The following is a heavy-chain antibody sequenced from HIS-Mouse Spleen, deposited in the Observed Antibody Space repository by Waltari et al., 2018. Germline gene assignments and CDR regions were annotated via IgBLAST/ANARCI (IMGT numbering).Heavy chain of an antibody. CDR2: INPHSGGT. V-gene: IGHV1-2*02. J-gene: IGHJ4*02. CDR3: ARGKERTVVDCGC. Sequence: QVQLVQSGAEVKKPGASVKVSCKASGYTFTGYYMHWVRQAPGQGLEWMGRINPHSGGTNYSQKFDGRDTMTKDTSISTAYMELSRQRADGTSVYYCARGKERTVVDCGCWGQGTQVTVSS. CDR1: GYTFTGYY. D-gene: IGHD3-10*01.